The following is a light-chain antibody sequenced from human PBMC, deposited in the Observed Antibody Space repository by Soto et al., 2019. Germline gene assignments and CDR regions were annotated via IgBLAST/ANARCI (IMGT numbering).Light chain of an antibody. CDR1: QSVGASY. CDR3: QQRSNWPPGIT. CDR2: GAS. Sequence: EMVLTQSPGTLSLSPGERATLSCRASQSVGASYLAWYQQKPGQAPRLLINGASSRATGIPDRFSGSGSGTDFTLTISSLEPEDFAVYYCQQRSNWPPGITFGQGTRLEIK. J-gene: IGKJ5*01. V-gene: IGKV3D-20*02.